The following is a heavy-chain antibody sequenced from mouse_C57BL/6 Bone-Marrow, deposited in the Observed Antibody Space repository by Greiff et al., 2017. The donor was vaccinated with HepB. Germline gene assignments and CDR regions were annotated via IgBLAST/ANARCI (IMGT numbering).Heavy chain of an antibody. Sequence: QVQLKQSGAELVKPGASVKISCKASGYAFSSYWMNWVKQRPGKGLEWIGQIYPGDGDTNYNGKFKGKATLTADKSSSTAYMQLSSRTSEDSAVYFCASITTGWGDYWGQGTSVTVSS. CDR1: GYAFSSYW. D-gene: IGHD1-1*01. J-gene: IGHJ4*01. CDR3: ASITTGWGDY. CDR2: IYPGDGDT. V-gene: IGHV1-80*01.